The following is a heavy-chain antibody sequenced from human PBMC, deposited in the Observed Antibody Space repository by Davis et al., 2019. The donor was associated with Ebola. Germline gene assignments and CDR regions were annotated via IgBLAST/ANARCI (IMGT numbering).Heavy chain of an antibody. V-gene: IGHV4-4*08. CDR2: IHYSGTT. CDR3: AREDYYGSGSSDF. J-gene: IGHJ4*02. CDR1: GFTFSSYG. Sequence: GSLRLSCAASGFTFSSYGMHWVRQPPGKGLEWIGSIHYSGTTFHNPSLKGRVTISVDTSENQVSLKLTSVTAADTAVYYCAREDYYGSGSSDFWGQGTLVTVSS. D-gene: IGHD3-10*01.